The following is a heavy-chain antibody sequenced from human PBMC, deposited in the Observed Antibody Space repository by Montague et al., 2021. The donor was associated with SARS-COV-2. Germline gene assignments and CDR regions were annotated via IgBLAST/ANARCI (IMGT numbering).Heavy chain of an antibody. V-gene: IGHV4-34*01. D-gene: IGHD2-2*01. CDR3: ARGFRSLVQAVLGVAFSYYFDMDV. CDR2: INQIGTT. J-gene: IGHJ6*02. Sequence: SETLSLTCAVSGGSFSGYYWSWIRQPPGKGLGGIGEINQIGTTNYNPSLKSRVTISVAPSKTQFSLSLTSVTAAATAVYFCARGFRSLVQAVLGVAFSYYFDMDVWGQGTTVTVSS. CDR1: GGSFSGYY.